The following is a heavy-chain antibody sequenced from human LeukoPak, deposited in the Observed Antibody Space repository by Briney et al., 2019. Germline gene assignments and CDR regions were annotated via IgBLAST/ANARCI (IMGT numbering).Heavy chain of an antibody. CDR2: INPNSGGT. J-gene: IGHJ6*02. V-gene: IGHV1-2*06. CDR3: ASNLPKYYYDSSGSPYYYYGMDV. Sequence: GASVSVSCKASGYTFTGYYMHWVRQAPGQGLEWMGRINPNSGGTNYAQKFQGRVTMTRDTSISTAYMELSRLRSDDTAVYYCASNLPKYYYDSSGSPYYYYGMDVWGQGTTVTVSS. D-gene: IGHD3-22*01. CDR1: GYTFTGYY.